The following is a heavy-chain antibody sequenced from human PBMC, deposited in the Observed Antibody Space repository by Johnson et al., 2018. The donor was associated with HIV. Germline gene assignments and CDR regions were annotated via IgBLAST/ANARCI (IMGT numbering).Heavy chain of an antibody. CDR2: ISYDGSNK. CDR3: AKEGRGGAFDI. D-gene: IGHD2-15*01. CDR1: GFTFSSYA. V-gene: IGHV3-30-3*01. Sequence: QVQLVESGGGVVQAGPSPRLSCAASGFTFSSYAMHWVRQAPCKGLEWVAIISYDGSNKYYADSVKGRFTISRDNSKNTLYLQMNSLRAEDTAVYYCAKEGRGGAFDIWGQGTMVTVSS. J-gene: IGHJ3*02.